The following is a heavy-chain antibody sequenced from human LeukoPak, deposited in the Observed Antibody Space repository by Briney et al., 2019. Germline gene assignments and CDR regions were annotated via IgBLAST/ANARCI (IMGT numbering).Heavy chain of an antibody. D-gene: IGHD3-3*01. CDR1: RFTFSSYS. V-gene: IGHV3-48*04. J-gene: IGHJ4*02. CDR2: ISSSSSTI. Sequence: GGSPRLSCAASRFTFSSYSMNWVRQAPGKGLEWVSYISSSSSTIYYADSVKGRFTISRDNAKNSLYLQMNSLRAEDTAVYYCARDSIFGAVINFLDYWGQGTLVTVSS. CDR3: ARDSIFGAVINFLDY.